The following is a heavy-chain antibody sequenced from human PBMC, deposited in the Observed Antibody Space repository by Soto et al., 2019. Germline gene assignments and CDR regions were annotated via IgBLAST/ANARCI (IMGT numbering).Heavy chain of an antibody. CDR3: ASTYYYGSGSPRPFDY. Sequence: GGSLRLSCAASGFTFSSYGVHWVRRAPGKGLEWVAVIWYDGSNKYYADSVKGRFTISRDNSKNTLYLQMNSLRAEDTAVYYCASTYYYGSGSPRPFDYWGQGTLVTVSS. CDR1: GFTFSSYG. CDR2: IWYDGSNK. D-gene: IGHD3-10*01. V-gene: IGHV3-33*01. J-gene: IGHJ4*02.